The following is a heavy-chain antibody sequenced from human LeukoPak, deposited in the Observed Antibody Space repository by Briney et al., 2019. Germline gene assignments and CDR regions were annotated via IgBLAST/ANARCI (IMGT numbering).Heavy chain of an antibody. V-gene: IGHV3-48*01. Sequence: GGSLRLSCAASGFTFSSYGMTWVRQAPGKGLEWVSYISSSSSTIYYADSVKGRFTISRDNAKNSLYLQLNSLRAEDTAVYYCAKVSSATLRVSWYYFDYWGQGTLVTVSS. CDR1: GFTFSSYG. CDR2: ISSSSSTI. D-gene: IGHD1-26*01. J-gene: IGHJ4*02. CDR3: AKVSSATLRVSWYYFDY.